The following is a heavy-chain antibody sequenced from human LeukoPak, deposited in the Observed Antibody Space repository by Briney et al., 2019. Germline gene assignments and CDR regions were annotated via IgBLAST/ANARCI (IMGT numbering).Heavy chain of an antibody. CDR1: GDSISKYY. CDR2: IYTSGST. CDR3: ARGGAYSSSYYYYMDV. Sequence: SETLSLTCTVSGDSISKYYWSWIRQPAGKGLEWIGRIYTSGSTNYNPSLKSRVTISVDKSKNQFSLKLSSVTAAYTAVYYCARGGAYSSSYYYYMDVWGKGTTVTVSS. D-gene: IGHD6-6*01. V-gene: IGHV4-4*07. J-gene: IGHJ6*03.